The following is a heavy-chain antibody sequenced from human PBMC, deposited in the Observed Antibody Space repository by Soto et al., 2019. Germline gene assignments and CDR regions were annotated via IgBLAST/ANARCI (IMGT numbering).Heavy chain of an antibody. CDR3: ARCRFYSSTWYTAFAI. CDR2: VSNTGNT. Sequence: QRQLQESGPGLVKPSETLSLTCSVSGGSIRGGYYWGWVRQPPGKGLEWSGCVSNTGNTYQIPSLKSRLIISADTPNNQFSLRLSSVTAEDTAVYYCARCRFYSSTWYTAFAIWGHGTAVTVPS. V-gene: IGHV4-39*01. CDR1: GGSIRGGYY. D-gene: IGHD6-13*01. J-gene: IGHJ3*02.